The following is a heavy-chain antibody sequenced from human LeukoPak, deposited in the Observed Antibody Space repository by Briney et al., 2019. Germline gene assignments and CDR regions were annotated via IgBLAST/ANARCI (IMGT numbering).Heavy chain of an antibody. J-gene: IGHJ4*02. D-gene: IGHD4-17*01. V-gene: IGHV3-21*01. CDR3: ARDLPTVTTVHFRDS. Sequence: GGSLRLSCAAFGFTFSSYEMNWVCQAPGKGLEWVSFISGSSSFIYNADSVKGRFTVSRDNAKNSLYLQMNNLRAEDTAVYYCARDLPTVTTVHFRDSWGQGTLVTVSS. CDR1: GFTFSSYE. CDR2: ISGSSSFI.